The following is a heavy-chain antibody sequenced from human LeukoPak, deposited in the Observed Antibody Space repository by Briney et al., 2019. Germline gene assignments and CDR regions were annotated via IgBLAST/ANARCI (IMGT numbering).Heavy chain of an antibody. J-gene: IGHJ5*02. CDR2: IYYSGTV. CDR3: ARRRPIAAAGRKGNWFDP. CDR1: DGSISGTNFY. D-gene: IGHD6-13*01. Sequence: ASETLSLTCSVSDGSISGTNFYWGWFRQPPGKGPEWIGNIYYSGTVYYNPSLQGRATISVDTSKNQFPLKLSSVTAADTAVYYCARRRPIAAAGRKGNWFDPWGQGTLVTVSS. V-gene: IGHV4-39*06.